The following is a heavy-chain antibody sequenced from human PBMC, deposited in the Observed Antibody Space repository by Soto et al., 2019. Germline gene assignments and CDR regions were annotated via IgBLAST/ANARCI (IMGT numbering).Heavy chain of an antibody. CDR3: AKDSVPGITIFGVVTAKNTYFDY. CDR1: GFTFSNYG. Sequence: GGSLRLSCAASGFTFSNYGINWVRQAPGKGLEWVSYISSSSSSIYYADSVKGRFTISRDNSKNSVYLQMNSLRAEDTAVYYCAKDSVPGITIFGVVTAKNTYFDYWGQGTLVTVSS. J-gene: IGHJ4*02. D-gene: IGHD3-3*01. V-gene: IGHV3-48*01. CDR2: ISSSSSSI.